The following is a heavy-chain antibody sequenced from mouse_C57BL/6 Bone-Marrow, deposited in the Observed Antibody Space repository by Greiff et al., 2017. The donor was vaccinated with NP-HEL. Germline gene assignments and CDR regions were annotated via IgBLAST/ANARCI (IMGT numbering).Heavy chain of an antibody. J-gene: IGHJ4*01. V-gene: IGHV1-81*01. CDR2: IYPRSGNT. Sequence: VQLQESGAELARPGASVKLSCKASGYTFTSYGISWVKQRTGQGLEWIGEIYPRSGNTYYNEKFKGKATLTADKSSSTAYMELRSLTSEDSAVYFCARRDYDGGNYAMDYWGQGTSVTVSS. D-gene: IGHD2-4*01. CDR3: ARRDYDGGNYAMDY. CDR1: GYTFTSYG.